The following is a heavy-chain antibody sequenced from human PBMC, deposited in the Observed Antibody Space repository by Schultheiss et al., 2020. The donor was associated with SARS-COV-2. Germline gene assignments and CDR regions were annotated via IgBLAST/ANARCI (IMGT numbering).Heavy chain of an antibody. CDR3: AREGGSMVQGVIIPFGMDV. CDR2: INPNSGGT. J-gene: IGHJ6*02. D-gene: IGHD3-10*01. Sequence: ASVKVSCKASGYTFTSYGISWVRQAPGQGLEWMGWINPNSGGTNYAQKFQGRVTMTRDTSISTAYMELRSLRSDDTAVYYCAREGGSMVQGVIIPFGMDVWGQGTTVTVSS. CDR1: GYTFTSYG. V-gene: IGHV1-2*02.